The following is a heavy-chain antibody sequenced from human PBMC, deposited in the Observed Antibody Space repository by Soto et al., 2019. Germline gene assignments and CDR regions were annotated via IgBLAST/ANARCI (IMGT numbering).Heavy chain of an antibody. J-gene: IGHJ4*02. D-gene: IGHD3-16*02. Sequence: ASVKVSCKASGGTFSSYAISWVRQAPGQGLEWMGGIIPIFGTANYAQKFQGRVTITADKSTSTAYMELSSLRSEDTAVYYCARDPRPTFGGVIVMDYWGQGTLVTVSS. V-gene: IGHV1-69*06. CDR3: ARDPRPTFGGVIVMDY. CDR2: IIPIFGTA. CDR1: GGTFSSYA.